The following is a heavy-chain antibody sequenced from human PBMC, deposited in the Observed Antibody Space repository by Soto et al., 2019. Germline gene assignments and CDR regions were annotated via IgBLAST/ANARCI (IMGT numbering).Heavy chain of an antibody. Sequence: QAVGSLRLSCAASGFTFRNYEMFWVRQAPGKGLEWVSYISSGGSTIYYADSVKGRLTVSRDNAKDSLYLQMTSLTAEDTATYFCARVSSGSGSFGWFDPWGQGTLVTVSS. CDR3: ARVSSGSGSFGWFDP. CDR2: ISSGGSTI. CDR1: GFTFRNYE. V-gene: IGHV3-48*03. D-gene: IGHD3-10*01. J-gene: IGHJ5*02.